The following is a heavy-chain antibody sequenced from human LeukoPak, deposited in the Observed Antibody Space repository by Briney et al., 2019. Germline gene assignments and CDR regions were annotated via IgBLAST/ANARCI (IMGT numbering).Heavy chain of an antibody. CDR2: IYSSGST. CDR1: GGSIRGYY. D-gene: IGHD6-13*01. J-gene: IGHJ5*02. Sequence: SETLSLTCNVSGGSIRGYYWSWIRQPPGKGLEWIGYIYSSGSTNYNPSLKSRVTMSVDTSKNQFSLKLTSVTAADTAVYYCARDLFTSSWYRWFDPWGQGTLVTVSS. V-gene: IGHV4-4*08. CDR3: ARDLFTSSWYRWFDP.